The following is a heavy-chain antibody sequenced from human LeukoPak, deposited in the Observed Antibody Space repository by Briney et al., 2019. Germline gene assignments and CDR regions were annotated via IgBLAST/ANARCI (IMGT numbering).Heavy chain of an antibody. CDR3: ARGRRDGYNLHYYFDY. J-gene: IGHJ4*02. Sequence: GSLRLSCAASGFSFTICAMTWVRQAPGKGLEWIGSFYYTGSTYYNPSLKSRVTISVDTSKNQFSLNLISVTAADTAVYYCARGRRDGYNLHYYFDYWAREPWSPPPQ. D-gene: IGHD5-24*01. V-gene: IGHV4-38-2*01. CDR2: FYYTGST. CDR1: GFSFTICA.